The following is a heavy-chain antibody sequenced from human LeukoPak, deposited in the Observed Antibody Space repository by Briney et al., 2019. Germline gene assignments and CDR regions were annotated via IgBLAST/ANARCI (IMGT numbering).Heavy chain of an antibody. CDR3: ARGRSSMVRGYYYYYMDV. D-gene: IGHD3-10*01. CDR2: IYFSGST. Sequence: PSETLSLTCSVSGGSMRSFYWSWIRQTPGKGLEWIGYIYFSGSTNYSPSLESRVTISLDTSKTQFSLKLSSVTAADTAVYYCARGRSSMVRGYYYYYMDVWGKGTTVTISS. CDR1: GGSMRSFY. J-gene: IGHJ6*03. V-gene: IGHV4-59*01.